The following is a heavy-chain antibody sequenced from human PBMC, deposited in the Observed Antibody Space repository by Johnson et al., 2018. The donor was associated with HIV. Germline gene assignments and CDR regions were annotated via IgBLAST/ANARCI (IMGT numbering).Heavy chain of an antibody. CDR1: GFTFSSYG. J-gene: IGHJ3*02. Sequence: EVQLVESGGGLVQPGGSLRLSCAASGFTFSSYGLSWVRQAPGKGLEWVSAISGSGGSTFYADTMKGRFTISRDNSKSTLYLQMNSLRAEDTAVYYCARRGNYLADAFDIWGQGTMVTVSS. CDR2: ISGSGGST. D-gene: IGHD1-7*01. V-gene: IGHV3-23*04. CDR3: ARRGNYLADAFDI.